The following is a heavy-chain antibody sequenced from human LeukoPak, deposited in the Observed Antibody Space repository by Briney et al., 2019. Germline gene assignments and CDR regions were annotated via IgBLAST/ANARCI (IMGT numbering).Heavy chain of an antibody. CDR1: GFTFSSYS. J-gene: IGHJ6*02. CDR2: ISSSSGTI. D-gene: IGHD5-18*01. CDR3: ARDLYTYGPIGIYGLVV. Sequence: GGSLTLSCAASGFTFSSYSMNWVRQAPGKGLEWVSFISSSSGTIYYADSVKGRFTISRDNAKNSLSLQMNSLRDEHTAVYYCARDLYTYGPIGIYGLVVWGQGTTVTVSS. V-gene: IGHV3-48*02.